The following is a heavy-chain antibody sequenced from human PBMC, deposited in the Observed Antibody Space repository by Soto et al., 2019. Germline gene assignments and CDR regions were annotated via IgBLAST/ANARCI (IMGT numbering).Heavy chain of an antibody. D-gene: IGHD6-19*01. CDR2: ISSREVTV. J-gene: IGHJ4*02. CDR1: GFTFSNYY. CDR3: ARVSASGWHVNGRDYFDS. Sequence: GGSLRLACAASGFTFSNYYMTWIRQAPGKGLECLSYISSREVTVYYADSVKGRFTISRDNTKNSLYLQMTTLRDEDTAVYYCARVSASGWHVNGRDYFDSWGQGTLVTVSS. V-gene: IGHV3-11*01.